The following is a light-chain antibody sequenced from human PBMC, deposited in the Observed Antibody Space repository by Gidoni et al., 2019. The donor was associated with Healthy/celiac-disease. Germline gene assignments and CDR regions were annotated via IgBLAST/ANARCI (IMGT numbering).Light chain of an antibody. J-gene: IGKJ1*01. Sequence: DIQMTQSPSSLSASVGDRVTITCRARQGISNYLAWYQQKPGKVPTLLIYAASTLQSGVPSRFSGSGSGTDFTLTISSLQPEDVATYYCQKYNSAPPWTFGQGTKVEIK. CDR1: QGISNY. CDR3: QKYNSAPPWT. V-gene: IGKV1-27*01. CDR2: AAS.